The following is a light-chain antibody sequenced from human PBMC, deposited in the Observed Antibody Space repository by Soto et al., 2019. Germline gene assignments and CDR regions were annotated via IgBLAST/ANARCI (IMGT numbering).Light chain of an antibody. CDR3: QQRSDWPVT. Sequence: EIVLTQSPATLSLSPGERATLSCRASQSVRTSLAWYQQKPDQAPRLLIYDASNRATGIPARFSGSGSGTDFALNISRLEPDDFAVSYCQQRSDWPVTFGPGTTVDN. J-gene: IGKJ3*01. V-gene: IGKV3-11*01. CDR2: DAS. CDR1: QSVRTS.